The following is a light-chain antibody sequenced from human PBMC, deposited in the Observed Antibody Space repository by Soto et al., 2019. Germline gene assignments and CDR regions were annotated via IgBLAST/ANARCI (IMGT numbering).Light chain of an antibody. CDR2: EVS. Sequence: QSALTQPASVSGSPGQSITISCTGTSSDVGSYNLVSWYQPHPGKAPKLMIYEVSKRPSGVSNRFSGSKSGNTASLTISGLKAEDEADYYCRSYAGSSTVVFGGGTKLTVL. V-gene: IGLV2-23*02. CDR3: RSYAGSSTVV. J-gene: IGLJ2*01. CDR1: SSDVGSYNL.